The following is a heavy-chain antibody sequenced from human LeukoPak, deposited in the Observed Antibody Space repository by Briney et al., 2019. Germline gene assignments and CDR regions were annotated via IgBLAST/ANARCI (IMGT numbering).Heavy chain of an antibody. D-gene: IGHD4-17*01. CDR2: ISGSGGST. CDR3: AKAATVTLRPSPDY. CDR1: GFTFSSYS. Sequence: GGSLRLSCAASGFTFSSYSMNWVRQAPGKGLEWVSAISGSGGSTYYADSVKGRFTISRDNSKNTLYLQMNSLRAEDTAVYYCAKAATVTLRPSPDYWGQGTLVTVSS. J-gene: IGHJ4*02. V-gene: IGHV3-23*01.